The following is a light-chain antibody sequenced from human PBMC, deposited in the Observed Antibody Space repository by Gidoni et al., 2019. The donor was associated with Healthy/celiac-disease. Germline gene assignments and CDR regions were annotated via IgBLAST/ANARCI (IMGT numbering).Light chain of an antibody. J-gene: IGKJ1*01. CDR3: QQRLT. CDR2: DAS. Sequence: EIGLTQSPATLSLSPGERATLSCRASQSVSSYLAWYQQKPGQAPRLLIYDASNRATGIPARFSGSGSGTDFTLTISSLEPEDFAVYYCQQRLTFGQGTKVEIK. V-gene: IGKV3-11*01. CDR1: QSVSSY.